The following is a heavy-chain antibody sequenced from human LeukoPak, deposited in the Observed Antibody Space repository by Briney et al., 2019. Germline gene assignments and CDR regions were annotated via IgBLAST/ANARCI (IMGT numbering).Heavy chain of an antibody. CDR1: GYTFTSYG. V-gene: IGHV1-18*04. CDR2: ISAYNGNT. J-gene: IGHJ4*02. Sequence: ASVKVSCKASGYTFTSYGISWVRQAPGQGLEWMGWISAYNGNTNYAQKLQGRVTMTTDTSTSTAYMELRSLRSDDTAVYYCARDLVRYCGSTSCYGDYWGQGTLVTVSS. CDR3: ARDLVRYCGSTSCYGDY. D-gene: IGHD2-2*01.